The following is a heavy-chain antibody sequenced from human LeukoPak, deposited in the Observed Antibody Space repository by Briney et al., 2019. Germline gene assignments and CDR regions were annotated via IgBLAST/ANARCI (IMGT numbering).Heavy chain of an antibody. Sequence: GGSLRLSCAASGFTFNTYAMSWGRPAPGKGLEWASAISGSGGSTYHADSVKGRFTISRDNSKNTLFLLMNKLRAEDTAVYYCAREFVVYNDYLWGTYHNDAFDIWGQGTMVTVSS. D-gene: IGHD3-16*01. CDR2: ISGSGGST. CDR1: GFTFNTYA. CDR3: AREFVVYNDYLWGTYHNDAFDI. V-gene: IGHV3-23*01. J-gene: IGHJ3*02.